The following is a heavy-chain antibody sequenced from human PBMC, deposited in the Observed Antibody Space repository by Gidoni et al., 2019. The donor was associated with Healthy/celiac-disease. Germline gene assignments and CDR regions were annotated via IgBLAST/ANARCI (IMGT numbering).Heavy chain of an antibody. Sequence: QVQLVQSGAEVKKPGASVKVSCKASGYTFTSYAMHWVRQAPGQRLEWMGWINAGNGNTKYSQKFQGRVTITRDTSASTAYMELSSLRSEDTAVYYSARGGGGLRFLEWYYYGMDVWGQGTTVTVSS. V-gene: IGHV1-3*01. D-gene: IGHD3-3*01. J-gene: IGHJ6*02. CDR3: ARGGGGLRFLEWYYYGMDV. CDR1: GYTFTSYA. CDR2: INAGNGNT.